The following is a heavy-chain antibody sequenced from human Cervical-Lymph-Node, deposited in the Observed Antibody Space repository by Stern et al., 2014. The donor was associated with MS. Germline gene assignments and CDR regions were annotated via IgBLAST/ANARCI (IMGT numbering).Heavy chain of an antibody. Sequence: LLESGGGLVQPGRSLRLSCAASGFTFDAYAMHWVRQAPGKGLEWVSGFSWNSGSIGYADSVKGRFTISRDNAKNSLYLQMNSLRAEDTALYYCAKGVDTAMVLYYFDYWGQGTLVTVSS. D-gene: IGHD5-18*01. CDR3: AKGVDTAMVLYYFDY. V-gene: IGHV3-9*01. CDR2: FSWNSGSI. J-gene: IGHJ4*02. CDR1: GFTFDAYA.